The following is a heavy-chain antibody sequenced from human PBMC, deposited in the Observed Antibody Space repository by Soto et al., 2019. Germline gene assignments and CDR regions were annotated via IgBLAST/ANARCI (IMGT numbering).Heavy chain of an antibody. D-gene: IGHD2-8*02. V-gene: IGHV4-34*01. CDR3: ARDKITGLFDY. Sequence: SETLSLTCAVSGGSLSSGGYYWTWIRQPPGTGLEWIREINHSGSTNYNPSPKSRVTISVDTSKNQFSLKLTSVTAADTAVYYCARDKITGLFDYWGQGTLVTVSS. CDR2: INHSGST. J-gene: IGHJ4*02. CDR1: GGSLSSGGYY.